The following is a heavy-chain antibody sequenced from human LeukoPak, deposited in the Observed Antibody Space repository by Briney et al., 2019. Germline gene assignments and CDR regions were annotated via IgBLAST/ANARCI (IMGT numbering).Heavy chain of an antibody. D-gene: IGHD2/OR15-2a*01. J-gene: IGHJ4*02. CDR1: GFTFSGDG. CDR2: ISYVGSKK. Sequence: GGSLRLSCAASGFTFSGDGMHWVRQAPGKGLGWVTVISYVGSKKHYADSVKGRFTISRDNSKNTLYLQMNSLRAEDTAVYYCARAGYYRFDYWGQGTLVTVSS. CDR3: ARAGYYRFDY. V-gene: IGHV3-30*03.